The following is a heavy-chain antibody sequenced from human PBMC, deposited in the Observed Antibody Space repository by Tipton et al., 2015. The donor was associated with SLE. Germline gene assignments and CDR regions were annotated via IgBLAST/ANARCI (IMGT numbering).Heavy chain of an antibody. J-gene: IGHJ5*02. CDR3: ASQAGGGGFHWFDP. V-gene: IGHV4-38-2*01. Sequence: TLSLTCAVSGYSISSGYYWGWLRQPPGKGLEWIGSIYHSGNTYYNPSLKSRVTISVDTSKNQFSLKLSSVTAADTAAYYCASQAGGGGFHWFDPWGQGTLVTVSS. CDR2: IYHSGNT. CDR1: GYSISSGYY. D-gene: IGHD3-16*01.